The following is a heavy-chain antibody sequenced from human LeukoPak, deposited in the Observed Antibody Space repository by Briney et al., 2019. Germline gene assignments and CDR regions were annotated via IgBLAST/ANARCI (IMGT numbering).Heavy chain of an antibody. J-gene: IGHJ4*02. CDR1: GGSISSSSYY. V-gene: IGHV4-39*01. CDR3: ASNVVGGSGWYEVDY. CDR2: IYYSGST. D-gene: IGHD6-19*01. Sequence: SQTLSLTCTVSGGSISSSSYYWGWIRQPPGKGLEWIGSIYYSGSTYYNPSLKSRVTISVDTSKNQFSLKLSSVTAADTAVYYCASNVVGGSGWYEVDYWGQGTLVTVSS.